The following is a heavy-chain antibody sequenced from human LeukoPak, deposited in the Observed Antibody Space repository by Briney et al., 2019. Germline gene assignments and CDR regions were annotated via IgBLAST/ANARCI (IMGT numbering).Heavy chain of an antibody. CDR3: ARDPPDY. CDR1: GFTFSSYA. CDR2: ISYDGCNK. J-gene: IGHJ4*02. V-gene: IGHV3-30*04. Sequence: GGSLRLSCAASGFTFSSYAMHWVRQAPGKGLEWVAVISYDGCNKYYADSVKGRFTISRDNSKNTLYLQMNSLRAEDTAVYYCARDPPDYWGQGTLVTVSS.